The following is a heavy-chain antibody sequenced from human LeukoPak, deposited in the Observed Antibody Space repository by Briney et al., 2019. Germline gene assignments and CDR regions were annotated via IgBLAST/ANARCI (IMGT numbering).Heavy chain of an antibody. J-gene: IGHJ4*02. CDR1: LDSTTSNF. CDR2: IHRSGSP. V-gene: IGHV4-4*02. Sequence: SETLSLTCTVSLDSTTSNFWSWVRQPPGKGLEWIGEIHRSGSPNYNPSLQSRVPISIDRSRNQIVLELSSVTAADTAVYYCAREILGGFNPGAYWGQGTLVTVPS. CDR3: AREILGGFNPGAY. D-gene: IGHD1-14*01.